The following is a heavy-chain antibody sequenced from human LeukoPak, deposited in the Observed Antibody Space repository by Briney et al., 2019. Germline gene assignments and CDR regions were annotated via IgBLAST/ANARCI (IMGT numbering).Heavy chain of an antibody. Sequence: ASVKVSCKASGYTFTSYDINWVRQATGQGLEWMGWMNPNSGNTGYAQKFQGRVTMTRNTSISTAYMELGSLRSEDTAVYYCARGLGPYYDSSGYGDYWGQGTLVTVSS. V-gene: IGHV1-8*01. J-gene: IGHJ4*02. CDR1: GYTFTSYD. CDR2: MNPNSGNT. D-gene: IGHD3-22*01. CDR3: ARGLGPYYDSSGYGDY.